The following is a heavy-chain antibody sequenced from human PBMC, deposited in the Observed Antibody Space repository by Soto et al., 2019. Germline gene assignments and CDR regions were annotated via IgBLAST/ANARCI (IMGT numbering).Heavy chain of an antibody. CDR1: GFRSWTYA. CDR2: ISGSGTAT. D-gene: IGHD3-16*01. J-gene: IGHJ3*01. V-gene: IGHV3-23*01. Sequence: EVQLLESGGGVVQPGGSQRLSCAASGFRSWTYAMSWVRQAPRKGLEWVAGISGSGTATYYADSVRGRFTISRDNSKDILSLQMNSLRAEDTAVYYCAKTRLYANNAYHRDAFDVWGPGTVVTVSS. CDR3: AKTRLYANNAYHRDAFDV.